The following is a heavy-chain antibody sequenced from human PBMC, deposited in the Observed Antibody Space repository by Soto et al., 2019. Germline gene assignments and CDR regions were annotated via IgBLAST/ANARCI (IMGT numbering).Heavy chain of an antibody. CDR1: GFTFSDYY. V-gene: IGHV3-11*01. D-gene: IGHD1-20*01. Sequence: GGSLILSVAASGFTFSDYYMSWIRQAPGKGLEWVSYISSSGSTIYYADSVKGRFTISRDNAKNSLYLQMNSLRAEDTAVYYCARGYDTYNWNEIGVVDYWGQGTLVTVSS. CDR2: ISSSGSTI. J-gene: IGHJ4*02. CDR3: ARGYDTYNWNEIGVVDY.